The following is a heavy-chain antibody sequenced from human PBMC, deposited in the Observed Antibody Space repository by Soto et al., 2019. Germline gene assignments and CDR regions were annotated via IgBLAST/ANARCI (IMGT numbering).Heavy chain of an antibody. D-gene: IGHD3-9*01. CDR3: ARQYYDILTGYWFDP. CDR1: GGSISSYY. V-gene: IGHV4-59*08. J-gene: IGHJ5*02. CDR2: IYYSGST. Sequence: PSETLSLTCTVSGGSISSYYWSWIRQPPGKGLEWIGYIYYSGSTNYNPSLKSRVTISVDTSKNQFSLKLSSVTAADTAVYYCARQYYDILTGYWFDPWGQGTLVTVSS.